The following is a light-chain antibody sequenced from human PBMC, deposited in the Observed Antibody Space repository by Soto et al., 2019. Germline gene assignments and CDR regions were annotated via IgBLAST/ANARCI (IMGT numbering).Light chain of an antibody. Sequence: DILSTPSPDTLYVSPGEGPTLSYRASQSVRTKLAWYQQKAGHCPMLLLYGASTRATGIPDRFNCRGSGTEFTFTISSLRFQAFAIYSCHQYQSGTPITFGQGTRLEIK. CDR1: QSVRTK. J-gene: IGKJ5*01. CDR3: HQYQSGTPIT. V-gene: IGKV3-15*01. CDR2: GAS.